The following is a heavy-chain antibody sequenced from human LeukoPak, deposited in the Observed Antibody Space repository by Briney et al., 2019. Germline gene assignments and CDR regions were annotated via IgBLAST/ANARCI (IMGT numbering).Heavy chain of an antibody. Sequence: QTLCPTRTLSGGATTSYYCSSIPQPARQGVEWIRRIYTSGSTNYNPSLKSRVTMSVYPYKNQFSLKLSSVTAADTAVYYCARGMWIQPFDYWGQGTLVTVSS. D-gene: IGHD5-18*01. CDR3: ARGMWIQPFDY. J-gene: IGHJ4*02. V-gene: IGHV4-4*07. CDR1: GGATTSYY. CDR2: IYTSGST.